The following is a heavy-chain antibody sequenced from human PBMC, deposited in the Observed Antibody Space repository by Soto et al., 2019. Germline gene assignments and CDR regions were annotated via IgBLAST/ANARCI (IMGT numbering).Heavy chain of an antibody. J-gene: IGHJ6*02. D-gene: IGHD3-9*01. Sequence: ESVGGVVQPGRSLRLSCAASGFTFSSYGMHWVRQAPGKGLEWVAVIWYDGSNKYYADSVKGRFTISRDNSKNTLYLQMNSLRAEDTAVYYCARQHRDILTGLRWNGMDVWGQGTTVTVSS. V-gene: IGHV3-33*01. CDR1: GFTFSSYG. CDR3: ARQHRDILTGLRWNGMDV. CDR2: IWYDGSNK.